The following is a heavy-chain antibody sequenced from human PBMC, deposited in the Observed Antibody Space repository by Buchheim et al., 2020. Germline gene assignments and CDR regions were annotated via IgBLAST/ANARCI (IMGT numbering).Heavy chain of an antibody. CDR2: MNPNSGNT. J-gene: IGHJ6*02. CDR3: ARGGFGSSGWRYYYYYYGMDV. D-gene: IGHD6-19*01. Sequence: QVQLVQSGAEVKKPGASVKVSCKASGYTFTSYDINWVRQATGQGLEWMGWMNPNSGNTGYAQKFQGRATMTRNTSISTAYMELSSLRSEDTAVYYGARGGFGSSGWRYYYYYYGMDVWGQGTT. CDR1: GYTFTSYD. V-gene: IGHV1-8*01.